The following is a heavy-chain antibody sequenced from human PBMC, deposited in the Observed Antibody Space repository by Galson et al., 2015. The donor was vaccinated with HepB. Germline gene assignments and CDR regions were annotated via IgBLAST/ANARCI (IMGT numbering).Heavy chain of an antibody. CDR3: ARLRFERWLQGRGLVDS. D-gene: IGHD5-24*01. CDR1: GDSIGRSSSY. J-gene: IGHJ4*02. Sequence: SETLSLTCTASGDSIGRSSSYWGWIRQPPGKGLEWIGSVLSSGSAYYKSSLRSRISVSLDTSKNQFSLSLRSVTAADTAVYYCARLRFERWLQGRGLVDSWGQGTLVTVSS. CDR2: VLSSGSA. V-gene: IGHV4-39*07.